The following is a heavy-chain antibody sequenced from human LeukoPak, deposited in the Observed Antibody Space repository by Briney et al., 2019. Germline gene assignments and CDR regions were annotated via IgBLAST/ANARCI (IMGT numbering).Heavy chain of an antibody. CDR1: GYTFTSYG. J-gene: IGHJ6*02. V-gene: IGHV1-18*01. CDR3: ARRSSQWLSPPYGMDV. Sequence: ASVKVSCKASGYTFTSYGISWVRQAPGQGLEWMGWISAYNGNTNYAQKLQGRVTMTTDTSTSTAYMELRSLRSDDTAVYYCARRSSQWLSPPYGMDVWGQGTTVTVSS. D-gene: IGHD3-22*01. CDR2: ISAYNGNT.